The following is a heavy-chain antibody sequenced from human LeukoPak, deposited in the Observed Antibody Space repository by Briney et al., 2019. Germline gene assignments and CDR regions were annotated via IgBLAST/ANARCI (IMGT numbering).Heavy chain of an antibody. J-gene: IGHJ4*02. V-gene: IGHV1-2*02. CDR2: NNPNSDGT. Sequence: ASVKVSCKASGYTFTGYYMHWVRQAPGQGREWMGWNNPNSDGTNYAQKFQGRDTMTSDTSISTAYMELSRLRSDDTAVYYCARDFGRGYSGYDSNWGQGTLVTVSS. CDR3: ARDFGRGYSGYDSN. D-gene: IGHD5-12*01. CDR1: GYTFTGYY.